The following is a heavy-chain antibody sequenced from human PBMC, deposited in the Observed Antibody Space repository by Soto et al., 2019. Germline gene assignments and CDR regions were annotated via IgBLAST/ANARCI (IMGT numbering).Heavy chain of an antibody. V-gene: IGHV3-11*06. J-gene: IGHJ6*02. CDR2: ISSSSSYT. CDR1: GFTFSDYY. Sequence: PGGSLRLSCAASGFTFSDYYMSWIRQAPGKGLEWVSYISSSSSYTNYADSVKGRFTISRDNAKNSLYLQMNSLRAEDTAVYYCARDQEASYYYYGMDVWGQGTTVTVSS. CDR3: ARDQEASYYYYGMDV.